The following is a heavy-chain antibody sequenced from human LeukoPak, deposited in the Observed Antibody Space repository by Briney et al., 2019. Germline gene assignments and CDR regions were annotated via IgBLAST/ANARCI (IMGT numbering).Heavy chain of an antibody. D-gene: IGHD4-17*01. V-gene: IGHV3-74*01. J-gene: IGHJ4*02. Sequence: GGSLRLSCAASGFTFSSYWMHWVRQAPGKGLEWVSRLDGHGGSTSYADSVKGRFTISRDNAKNTLYLQLNSLRAEDTAVYYCARRQVTTSDYLDYWGQGTLVTVSS. CDR2: LDGHGGST. CDR1: GFTFSSYW. CDR3: ARRQVTTSDYLDY.